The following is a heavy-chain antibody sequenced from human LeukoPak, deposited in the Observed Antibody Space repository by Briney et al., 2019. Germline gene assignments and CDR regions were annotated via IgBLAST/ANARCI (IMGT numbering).Heavy chain of an antibody. J-gene: IGHJ5*02. D-gene: IGHD1-26*01. Sequence: PGGSLRLSCAASGFTFSSYGMHWVRQAPGKGLEWVAFIRYDGSNKYYADSVKGRFTISRDNSKNTLYLQMTSLRAEDTAVYYSAKKGGSYLPNWFDPWGQGTLVTVSS. CDR3: AKKGGSYLPNWFDP. CDR1: GFTFSSYG. V-gene: IGHV3-30*02. CDR2: IRYDGSNK.